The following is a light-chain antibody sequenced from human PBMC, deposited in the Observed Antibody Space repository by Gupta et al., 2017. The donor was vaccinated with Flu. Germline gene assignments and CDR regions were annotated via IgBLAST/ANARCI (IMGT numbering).Light chain of an antibody. J-gene: IGKJ5*01. CDR3: QQNYSTPIT. CDR1: QSVLYSSNNKNY. Sequence: DIVMTQSPDSLAVSLGERATINCKSSQSVLYSSNNKNYLAWYQQKPGQPPKLLIYWASTRESGVPERFSGSGSGTDFTLTISSLQAEDVAVYYWQQNYSTPITLGNETRLEIK. V-gene: IGKV4-1*01. CDR2: WAS.